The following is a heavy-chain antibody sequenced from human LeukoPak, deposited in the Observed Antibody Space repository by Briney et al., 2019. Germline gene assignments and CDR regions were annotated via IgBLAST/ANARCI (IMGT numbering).Heavy chain of an antibody. J-gene: IGHJ6*03. D-gene: IGHD6-13*01. CDR3: ARADYSSTWSHDYYYMDV. CDR1: GYSISSGYY. Sequence: SETLSLTCTVSGYSISSGYYWGWIRQPPGKGLEWIGSIYHSGSTYYNPSLKSRVTISVDTSKNQFSLKLSSVTAADTAMYYCARADYSSTWSHDYYYMDVWGKGTTVTVSS. CDR2: IYHSGST. V-gene: IGHV4-38-2*02.